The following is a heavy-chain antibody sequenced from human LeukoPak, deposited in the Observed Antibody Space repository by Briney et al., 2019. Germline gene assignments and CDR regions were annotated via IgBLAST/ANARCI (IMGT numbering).Heavy chain of an antibody. Sequence: GGSLRLSCTASGFTFENYAMSWVRQAPGKGLEWVSGTTGGGGTINYADSVKGRFTISRDNSKNTLYLQMNSLGAEDSAVYYCAKDSVAGDGFWDFDYWGQGTLVTVSS. CDR1: GFTFENYA. D-gene: IGHD3/OR15-3a*01. CDR2: TTGGGGTI. CDR3: AKDSVAGDGFWDFDY. J-gene: IGHJ4*02. V-gene: IGHV3-23*01.